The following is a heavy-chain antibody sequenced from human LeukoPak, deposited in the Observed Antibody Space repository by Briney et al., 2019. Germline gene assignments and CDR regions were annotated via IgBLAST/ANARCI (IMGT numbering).Heavy chain of an antibody. CDR3: AREGAIGDGYNFFDY. D-gene: IGHD5-24*01. CDR1: GYTFIGYY. J-gene: IGHJ4*02. CDR2: INPHSGGT. V-gene: IGHV1-2*02. Sequence: ASVKVSCKASGYTFIGYYMHWVRQAPGQGLEWMGWINPHSGGTNSEQNFQGRVTMSRDTSISTVYMELSRLRSDDTALYYCAREGAIGDGYNFFDYWGQGTLVTVSS.